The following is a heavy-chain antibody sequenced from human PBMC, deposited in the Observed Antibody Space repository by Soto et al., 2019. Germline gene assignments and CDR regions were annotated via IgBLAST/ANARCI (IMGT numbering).Heavy chain of an antibody. Sequence: EVQLLESGGALVKPGGSLRLSCEASGFTFSSYSMNWVRQAPGKGLEWISAFHASENRAYYADSVKGRFTASRDISRNTLYLQMNSLRGEDTATYYCANDRGRHWREEIEQGGRGTPVTVSS. CDR1: GFTFSSYS. J-gene: IGHJ4*02. V-gene: IGHV3-23*01. CDR3: ANDRGRHWREEIEQ. D-gene: IGHD3-3*02. CDR2: FHASENRA.